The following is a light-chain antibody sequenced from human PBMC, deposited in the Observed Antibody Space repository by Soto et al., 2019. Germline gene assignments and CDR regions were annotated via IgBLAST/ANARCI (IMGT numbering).Light chain of an antibody. Sequence: SVFPQSPGTLSFSPGARATLSCRASQSVSSNYLAWYQHKPGQAPRLLIYDASSRATGIPDRFSGSGSGTDFTLTISRLEPEDFAVYFCQQYGSSLITFGQGARLEIK. CDR2: DAS. V-gene: IGKV3-20*01. CDR3: QQYGSSLIT. J-gene: IGKJ5*01. CDR1: QSVSSNY.